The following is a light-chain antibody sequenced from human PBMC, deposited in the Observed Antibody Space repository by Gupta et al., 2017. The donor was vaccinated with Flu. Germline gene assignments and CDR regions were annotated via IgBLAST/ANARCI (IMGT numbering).Light chain of an antibody. J-gene: IGLJ2*01. CDR3: GTWDGSLSVGV. CDR2: DNN. CDR1: SSRIGTNY. Sequence: SSSRIGTNYVSWYQQFPGTAPKLLIYDNNVRPSGIPDRFSGSKSGTSAALGITGLQTGDEAVYYCGTWDGSLSVGVFGGGTKLIVL. V-gene: IGLV1-51*01.